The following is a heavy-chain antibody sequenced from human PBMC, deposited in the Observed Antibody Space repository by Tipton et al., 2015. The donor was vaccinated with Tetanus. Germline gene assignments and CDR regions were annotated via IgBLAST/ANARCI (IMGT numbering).Heavy chain of an antibody. V-gene: IGHV3-23*01. D-gene: IGHD2-8*01. CDR2: ISGGGHNT. CDR1: GFMFGNYR. CDR3: TKDVGIVLFDY. Sequence: SLRLSCAVSGFMFGNYRMNWVRQAPGEGLEWVSTISGGGHNTHYADSVQGRFTISRDNSKNTVYLQMNSLRAEDTAVYYCTKDVGIVLFDYWGQGTLVTVSS. J-gene: IGHJ4*02.